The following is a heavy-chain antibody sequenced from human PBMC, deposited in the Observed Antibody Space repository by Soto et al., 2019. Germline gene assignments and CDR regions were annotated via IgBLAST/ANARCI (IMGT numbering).Heavy chain of an antibody. J-gene: IGHJ6*02. Sequence: LRLSCAASGFTFSTYAMSWVRQAPGKGLEWVSAISGSGAHTYYADSVKGRFSISRDNSKSTLYLQMNSLRADDTAVYYCLIYYYYYTMDVWGQGTTATVSS. CDR1: GFTFSTYA. D-gene: IGHD3-22*01. CDR2: ISGSGAHT. CDR3: LIYYYYYTMDV. V-gene: IGHV3-23*01.